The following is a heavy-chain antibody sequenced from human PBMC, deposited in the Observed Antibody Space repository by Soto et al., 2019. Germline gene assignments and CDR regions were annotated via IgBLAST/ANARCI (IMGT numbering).Heavy chain of an antibody. Sequence: KWLEWVSVIYSGGSTYYADSVKGRFTISRDNSKNTLYLQMNSLRAEDTAVYYCVKAQEVIPDVRSVSAFLRNRSSDL. CDR3: VKAQEVIPDVRSVSAFLRNRSSDL. V-gene: IGHV3-66*01. CDR2: IYSGGST. J-gene: IGHJ2*01. D-gene: IGHD2-2*01.